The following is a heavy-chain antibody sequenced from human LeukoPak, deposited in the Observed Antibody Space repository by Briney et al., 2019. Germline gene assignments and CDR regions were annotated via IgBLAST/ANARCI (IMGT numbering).Heavy chain of an antibody. J-gene: IGHJ4*02. V-gene: IGHV3-7*01. Sequence: GGSLRLSCAASGFTCSSYWMSWVRQAPGKGLEWVANIKQDGSEKYCVDSVKGRFTISRDNAKNSLFLQMNSLRAEDTAVYYCARGEYQLPQQWGQGTLVTVSS. CDR2: IKQDGSEK. CDR3: ARGEYQLPQQ. D-gene: IGHD2-2*01. CDR1: GFTCSSYW.